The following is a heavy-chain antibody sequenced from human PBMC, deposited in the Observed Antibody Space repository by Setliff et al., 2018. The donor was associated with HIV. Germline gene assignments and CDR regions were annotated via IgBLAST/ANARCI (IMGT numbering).Heavy chain of an antibody. J-gene: IGHJ3*02. CDR3: AGPRGDEAFDI. D-gene: IGHD3-10*01. V-gene: IGHV1-69*10. Sequence: SVKVSCKASGGTSNKYAINWVRQAPGQGLEWMGQFIPVLDITNYAQKFQGRVTITADASSSTMYMELSGLRSGDTAVYYCAGPRGDEAFDIRGQGTMVTVSS. CDR1: GGTSNKYA. CDR2: FIPVLDIT.